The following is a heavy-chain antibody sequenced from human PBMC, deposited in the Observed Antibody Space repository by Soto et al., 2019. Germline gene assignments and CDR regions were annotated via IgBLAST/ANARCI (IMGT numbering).Heavy chain of an antibody. CDR2: ISAYNGNT. CDR3: ARDGDIVVVQAAIPYYGMDV. V-gene: IGHV1-18*01. Sequence: ASVKVSCKASGYTFTSYGISWVRQAPGQGLEWMGWISAYNGNTNYAQKLQGRVTMTTDTSTSTAYMELRSLRSDDTAVYYCARDGDIVVVQAAIPYYGMDVWGQGTTVTVSS. CDR1: GYTFTSYG. J-gene: IGHJ6*02. D-gene: IGHD2-2*01.